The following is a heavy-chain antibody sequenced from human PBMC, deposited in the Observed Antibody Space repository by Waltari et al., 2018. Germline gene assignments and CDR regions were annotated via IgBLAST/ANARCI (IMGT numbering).Heavy chain of an antibody. Sequence: EVQLVESGGGLVKPGGSLRLSCAAPGFADPTFGLSWVRQAPGKGLEWVSSSTDGGAYLYYADSVRGRFTVSIDNAKNSLHLQMNNLRAEDTAVYYCARALTTPNDFWGQGTLVTVSS. CDR3: ARALTTPNDF. D-gene: IGHD4-17*01. J-gene: IGHJ4*02. V-gene: IGHV3-21*03. CDR1: GFADPTFG. CDR2: STDGGAYL.